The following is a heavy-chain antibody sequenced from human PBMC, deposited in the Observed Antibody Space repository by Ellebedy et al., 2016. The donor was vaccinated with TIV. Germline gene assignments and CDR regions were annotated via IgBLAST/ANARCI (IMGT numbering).Heavy chain of an antibody. CDR2: LTTGGVT. CDR3: ERADNWLDP. CDR1: GFTFSTYA. J-gene: IGHJ5*02. V-gene: IGHV3-23*01. Sequence: GESLKISCVVSGFTFSTYAMRWFRQAPGKGLEWVSALTTGGVTFYADSVKGRFTISRDSSKNTLYLQMNSLRAGDTGVYYCERADNWLDPWGQGTLVTVSS.